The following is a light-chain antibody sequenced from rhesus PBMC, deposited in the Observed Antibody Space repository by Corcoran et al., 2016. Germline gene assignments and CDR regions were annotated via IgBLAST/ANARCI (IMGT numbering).Light chain of an antibody. V-gene: IGKV1-44*03. CDR1: QNIYSH. Sequence: DIQMTQSPSALSASVGDRVTISCRASQNIYSHLAWYQHKPRKAPNLLIHATSTLQTGIPSRFSGSRSGTEFTLTISSLQPEDSATYYCQHYYNFPRTFGQGTKVEVK. J-gene: IGKJ1*01. CDR2: ATS. CDR3: QHYYNFPRT.